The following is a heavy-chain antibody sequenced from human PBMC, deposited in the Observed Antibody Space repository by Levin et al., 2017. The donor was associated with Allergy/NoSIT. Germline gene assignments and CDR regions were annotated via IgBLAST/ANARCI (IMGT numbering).Heavy chain of an antibody. D-gene: IGHD6-13*01. CDR2: ISGSGGST. CDR3: AKVAYSNYWTTGS. J-gene: IGHJ5*02. CDR1: GFTFSSYA. V-gene: IGHV3-23*01. Sequence: GESLKISCGASGFTFSSYAMNWVRQAPGKGLEWVAGISGSGGSTYYADSVKGRFTISRDNSKDTLYLQMDSLRGEDTALYYCAKVAYSNYWTTGSWGQGTLVTVSS.